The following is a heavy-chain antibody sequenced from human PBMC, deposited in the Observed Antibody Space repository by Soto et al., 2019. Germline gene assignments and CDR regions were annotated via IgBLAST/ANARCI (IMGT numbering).Heavy chain of an antibody. CDR2: ISGSGDKT. J-gene: IGHJ4*02. Sequence: EVQLLESGGGLAQTGGSLRLSCAASGFTFSSYAMNWVRQAPGKGLEWVSFISGSGDKTSYADSVKGRFTISRDNSKSTLSLQMNSLRAQDTAVYYCVKRNTMVRGGPAFDYWGQGTLVTVSS. CDR1: GFTFSSYA. V-gene: IGHV3-23*01. D-gene: IGHD3-10*01. CDR3: VKRNTMVRGGPAFDY.